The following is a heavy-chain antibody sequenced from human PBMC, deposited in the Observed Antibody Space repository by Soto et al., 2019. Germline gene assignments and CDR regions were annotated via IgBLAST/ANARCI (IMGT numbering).Heavy chain of an antibody. CDR3: ARRGSRQLWLHYYGMDV. J-gene: IGHJ6*02. CDR2: IYPGDSDT. Sequence: AESLMISGNGSGYIFTSYWIGWGRQMPGKGLEWMGIIYPGDSDTRYSPSFQGQVTISADKSISTAYLQWSSLKASDTAMYYCARRGSRQLWLHYYGMDVWGQGTTVTVSS. D-gene: IGHD5-18*01. V-gene: IGHV5-51*01. CDR1: GYIFTSYW.